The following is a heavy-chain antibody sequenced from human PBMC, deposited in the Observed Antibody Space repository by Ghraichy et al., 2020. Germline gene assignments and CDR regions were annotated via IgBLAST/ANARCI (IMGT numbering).Heavy chain of an antibody. CDR3: ARVGVGYCSGDSCYAAPWYFDL. D-gene: IGHD2-15*01. Sequence: GESLNISCAASGFTFSSYWMHWVCQAPGKGLVWVSRINSDGSSTSYADSVKGRFTISRDNAKNTLYLQMSSLRAEDTAVYYCARVGVGYCSGDSCYAAPWYFDLWGRGTLVTVSS. J-gene: IGHJ2*01. CDR2: INSDGSST. CDR1: GFTFSSYW. V-gene: IGHV3-74*01.